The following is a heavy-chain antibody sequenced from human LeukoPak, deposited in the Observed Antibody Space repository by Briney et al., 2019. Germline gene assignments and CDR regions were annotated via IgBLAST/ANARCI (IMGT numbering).Heavy chain of an antibody. CDR1: GFAFRNFW. D-gene: IGHD1-20*01. J-gene: IGHJ4*02. CDR2: TKQDGSGK. Sequence: QAGGSLRLSCAASGFAFRNFWMSWVRQAPGKGLELVANTKQDGSGKYYVDSVEGRFTVSRDNAKNSLYLQMNSLRAEDTAVYYCARENYNWNPDQGYKVFDYWGQGILVTVSS. V-gene: IGHV3-7*01. CDR3: ARENYNWNPDQGYKVFDY.